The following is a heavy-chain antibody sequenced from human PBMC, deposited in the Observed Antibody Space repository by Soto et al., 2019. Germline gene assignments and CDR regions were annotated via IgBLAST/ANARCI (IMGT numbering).Heavy chain of an antibody. V-gene: IGHV1-69*13. J-gene: IGHJ6*02. CDR1: GGTFSSYA. D-gene: IGHD3-22*01. CDR3: ASGRPTYYYDSSAPGDYYYYGMDV. CDR2: IIPIFGTA. Sequence: ASVKVSCKASGGTFSSYAISGVRQAPGQGLEWMGGIIPIFGTANYAQKFQGRVTITADESTSTAYMELSSLRSEDTAVYYCASGRPTYYYDSSAPGDYYYYGMDVWGQGTTVTVSS.